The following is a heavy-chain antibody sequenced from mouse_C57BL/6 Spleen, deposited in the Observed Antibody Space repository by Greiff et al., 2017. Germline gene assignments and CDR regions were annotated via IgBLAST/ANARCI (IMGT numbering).Heavy chain of an antibody. CDR2: IDPSDSYT. V-gene: IGHV1-50*01. CDR3: ARRTTVVVYYFDY. Sequence: VQLQQPGAELVKPGASVKLSCKASGYTFTSYWMQWVKQRPGQGLEWIGEIDPSDSYTNYNQKFKGKATLTVDTSSSTAYMQLSSLTSEDSAVYYCARRTTVVVYYFDYWGQGTTLTVSS. CDR1: GYTFTSYW. D-gene: IGHD1-1*01. J-gene: IGHJ2*01.